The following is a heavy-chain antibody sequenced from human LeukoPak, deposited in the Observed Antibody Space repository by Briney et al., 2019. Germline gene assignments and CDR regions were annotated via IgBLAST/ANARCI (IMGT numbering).Heavy chain of an antibody. CDR1: GGSISSGGYY. CDR3: ARDSYGLGY. J-gene: IGHJ4*02. V-gene: IGHV4-61*02. CDR2: IYTSGST. Sequence: SETLSLTCTVSGGSISSGGYYWSWIRQPAGKGLEWIGRIYTSGSTNYNPSLKSRVTMSVDTSKNQFSLRLSSVTAADTAVYYCARDSYGLGYWGQGTLVTVSS. D-gene: IGHD1-26*01.